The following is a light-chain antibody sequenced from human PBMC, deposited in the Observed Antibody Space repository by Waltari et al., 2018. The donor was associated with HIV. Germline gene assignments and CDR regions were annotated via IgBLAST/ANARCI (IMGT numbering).Light chain of an antibody. CDR1: QTIRTY. CDR3: LQTYSPPRI. CDR2: DSS. J-gene: IGKJ2*01. Sequence: DIQMTQSPASLSASVGDRVTITCRASQTIRTYLNWYQHKPGKPPSLLIFDSSTLQRGVPSRFTGSGSGTDFTLTISSLQPEDFATYFCLQTYSPPRIFGQGTRLEIK. V-gene: IGKV1-39*01.